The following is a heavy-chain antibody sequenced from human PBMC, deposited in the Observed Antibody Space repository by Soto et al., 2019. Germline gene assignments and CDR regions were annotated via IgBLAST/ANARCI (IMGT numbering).Heavy chain of an antibody. Sequence: EVQLVESGGGLVKPGGSLRLSCAASGFTFSNAWMSWVRQAPGKGLEWVGRIKSKTDGGTTDYAAPVKGTFTISRDDSKNTLDLQKNSPHTEDTAVFYCTTPGVIAADHYCYCMYFCGHGTTVTVSS. V-gene: IGHV3-15*01. CDR2: IKSKTDGGTT. CDR1: GFTFSNAW. CDR3: TTPGVIAADHYCYCMYF. J-gene: IGHJ6*02. D-gene: IGHD6-13*01.